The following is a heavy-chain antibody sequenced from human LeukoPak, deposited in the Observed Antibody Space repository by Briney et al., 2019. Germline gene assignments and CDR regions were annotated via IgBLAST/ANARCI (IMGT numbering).Heavy chain of an antibody. J-gene: IGHJ4*02. Sequence: GGSLRLXCAASGFTFSTYSMNWVRQAPGKGLEWVSSISSGRGYIYYADSVKGRFSISRDNAKNSLYLQMNSLRAEDTAVYYCARECYYYDSNESCDYWGQGTLVTVSS. CDR1: GFTFSTYS. CDR3: ARECYYYDSNESCDY. V-gene: IGHV3-21*01. CDR2: ISSGRGYI. D-gene: IGHD3-22*01.